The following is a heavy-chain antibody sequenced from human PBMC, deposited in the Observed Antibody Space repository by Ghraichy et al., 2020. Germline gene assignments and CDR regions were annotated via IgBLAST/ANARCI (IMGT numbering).Heavy chain of an antibody. J-gene: IGHJ4*02. CDR1: GGSFSGYY. D-gene: IGHD6-19*01. CDR3: ASAPPVAGTPRGVDY. V-gene: IGHV4-34*01. CDR2: INHSGST. Sequence: SETLSLTCAVYGGSFSGYYWSWIRQPPGKGLEWIGEINHSGSTNYNPSLKSRVTISVDTSKNQFSLKLSSVTAADTAVYYCASAPPVAGTPRGVDYWGQGTLVTVSS.